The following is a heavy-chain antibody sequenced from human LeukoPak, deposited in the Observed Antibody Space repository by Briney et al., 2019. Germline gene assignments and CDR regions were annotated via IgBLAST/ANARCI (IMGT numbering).Heavy chain of an antibody. D-gene: IGHD3-10*01. Sequence: SGGSLRLSCAASGFTVSNNYMSWVRQAPGKGLERVSVIYSSGNTYYADSVKGRFTISRDNSKNTLYLQMNSLRAEDTAVYYCALGTRGVMSDYWGQGTLVTVAS. CDR1: GFTVSNNY. V-gene: IGHV3-53*01. CDR3: ALGTRGVMSDY. CDR2: IYSSGNT. J-gene: IGHJ4*02.